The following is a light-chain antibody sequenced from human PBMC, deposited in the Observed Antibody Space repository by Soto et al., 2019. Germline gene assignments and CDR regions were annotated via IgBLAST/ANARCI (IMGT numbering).Light chain of an antibody. V-gene: IGKV3D-20*02. CDR3: QQRSNWPLIT. CDR1: QSVSGNC. CDR2: DAS. J-gene: IGKJ5*01. Sequence: EIVLTQSPATLPVSPGQTPPLSCRAIQSVSGNCLACYQQKPGLAPRLLIYDASSRATGIPDRFSGSGSGTDFTLTISSLEPEDFAVYYCQQRSNWPLITFGQGTRLEI.